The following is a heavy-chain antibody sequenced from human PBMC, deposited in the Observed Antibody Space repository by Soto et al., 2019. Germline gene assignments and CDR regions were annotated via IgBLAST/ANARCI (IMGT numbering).Heavy chain of an antibody. CDR2: ISSSGSTI. CDR3: ARASSGYVLHSPTDAFDI. CDR1: GFTFSDYY. V-gene: IGHV3-11*01. D-gene: IGHD5-12*01. Sequence: VQLVESGGGLVKPGGSLRLSCAASGFTFSDYYMSWIRQAPGKGLEWVSYISSSGSTIYYADSVKGRFTISRDNAKNSLYLQMNSLRAEDTAVYYCARASSGYVLHSPTDAFDIWGQGTMVTVSS. J-gene: IGHJ3*02.